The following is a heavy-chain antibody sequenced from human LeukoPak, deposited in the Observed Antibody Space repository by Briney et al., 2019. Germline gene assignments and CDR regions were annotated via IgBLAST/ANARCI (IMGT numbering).Heavy chain of an antibody. Sequence: ASVKVSCKASGYTFTSYYMHWVRQAPGQGLEWMGIINPSGGSTSYAQKFQGRVTMTRDTSTSTVYMEPSSLRSEDTAVYYCARAVESDAFDIWGQGTTVTVSS. CDR1: GYTFTSYY. CDR2: INPSGGST. J-gene: IGHJ3*02. CDR3: ARAVESDAFDI. D-gene: IGHD5-24*01. V-gene: IGHV1-46*01.